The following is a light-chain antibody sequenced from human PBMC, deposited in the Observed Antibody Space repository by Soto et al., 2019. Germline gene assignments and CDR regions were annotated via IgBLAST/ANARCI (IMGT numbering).Light chain of an antibody. CDR2: GAS. J-gene: IGKJ2*01. Sequence: DIQMTQSPSSVAASVGDRVTITCRASQDVNIWLAWYQQRPGKAPKLLIFGASNLHSGAPSRFSGSGIGSDFTLTSSGLEPEDFATYYCQQVNTFPYTFGQGTTVEIK. V-gene: IGKV1-12*01. CDR1: QDVNIW. CDR3: QQVNTFPYT.